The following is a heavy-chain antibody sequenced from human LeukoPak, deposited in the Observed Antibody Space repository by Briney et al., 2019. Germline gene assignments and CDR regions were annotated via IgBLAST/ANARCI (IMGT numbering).Heavy chain of an antibody. Sequence: SETLSLTCTVSGDSITNHSWSWIRQSPGKGLEWIGYIYSSGSTNYNPSLKSRASLSVDTSKNQFSLQLNSVTPEDTAVYYCARFTLVGATDYWGQGTLVTVSS. CDR3: ARFTLVGATDY. J-gene: IGHJ4*02. CDR2: IYSSGST. CDR1: GDSITNHS. D-gene: IGHD1-26*01. V-gene: IGHV4-59*11.